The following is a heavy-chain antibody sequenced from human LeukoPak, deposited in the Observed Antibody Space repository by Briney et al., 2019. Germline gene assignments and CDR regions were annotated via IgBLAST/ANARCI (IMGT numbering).Heavy chain of an antibody. CDR2: ISSSGSTI. CDR3: ASADGLPYSGYEWY. CDR1: GFTFSDYY. Sequence: GGSLRFSCAASGFTFSDYYMSWIRQAPGKGLEWVSYISSSGSTIYYADSVKGRFTIYKDNAKDSLYLQMNSLRAEDTAVYYCASADGLPYSGYEWYWGQGTLVTVSS. V-gene: IGHV3-11*01. J-gene: IGHJ4*02. D-gene: IGHD5-12*01.